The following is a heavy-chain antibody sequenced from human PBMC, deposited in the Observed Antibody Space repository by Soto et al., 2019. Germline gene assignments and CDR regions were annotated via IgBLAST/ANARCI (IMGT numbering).Heavy chain of an antibody. V-gene: IGHV1-69*04. CDR3: ARDPAGATLGFDY. D-gene: IGHD3-16*01. CDR2: IIPILGIA. J-gene: IGHJ4*02. CDR1: GGTFSSYT. Sequence: ASVKVSCKASGGTFSSYTISWVRQAPGQGLEWMGRIIPILGIANYAQKFQGRVTITADKSTSTAYMELSSLRSEDTAVYYCARDPAGATLGFDYWGQGTLVTVSS.